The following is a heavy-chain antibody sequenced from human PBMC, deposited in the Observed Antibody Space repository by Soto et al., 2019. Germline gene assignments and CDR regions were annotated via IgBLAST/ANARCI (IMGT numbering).Heavy chain of an antibody. J-gene: IGHJ1*01. CDR1: GGSVSSGSYY. V-gene: IGHV4-61*01. CDR2: IYYSGST. Sequence: QVQLQESGPGLVKPSETLSLTCTVSGGSVSSGSYYWSWIRQPPGKGLEWIGYIYYSGSTNYNPSLKSRGNISVDKSKNQFSLKLSSVTAADTAGYYCARDGTGRRNPFQHWGQGTLVTVSS. D-gene: IGHD1-1*01. CDR3: ARDGTGRRNPFQH.